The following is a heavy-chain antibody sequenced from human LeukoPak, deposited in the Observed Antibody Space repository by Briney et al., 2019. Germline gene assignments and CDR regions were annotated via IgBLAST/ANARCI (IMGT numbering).Heavy chain of an antibody. D-gene: IGHD6-6*01. J-gene: IGHJ4*02. V-gene: IGHV4-39*07. Sequence: SETLSLTCTVSGGSISSSSYWGWIRQPPGKGLEWIGSIFYSGSTYYNPSLKSRVTISVDTSKNQFSLKLSSVTAADTVVYYCARGYSSSSPAFDYWGQGTLVTVSS. CDR2: IFYSGST. CDR1: GGSISSSSY. CDR3: ARGYSSSSPAFDY.